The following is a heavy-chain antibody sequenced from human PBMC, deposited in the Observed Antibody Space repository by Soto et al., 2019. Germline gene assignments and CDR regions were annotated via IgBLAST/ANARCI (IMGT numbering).Heavy chain of an antibody. D-gene: IGHD5-18*01. V-gene: IGHV4-59*01. CDR2: IYYSGST. Sequence: QVQLQESGPGLVKPSETLSLTCTVSGGSISSYYWSWIRQPPGKGLEWIGYIYYSGSTNYNPSLKSRVTISVDTSNNQFSLKLSSVTAADTAVYYCLREGRGYSYAEADAFDIWGQGTMVTVSS. CDR3: LREGRGYSYAEADAFDI. J-gene: IGHJ3*02. CDR1: GGSISSYY.